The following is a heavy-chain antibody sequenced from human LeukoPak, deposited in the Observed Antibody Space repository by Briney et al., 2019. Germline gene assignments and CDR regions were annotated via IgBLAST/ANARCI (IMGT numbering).Heavy chain of an antibody. CDR1: GYTFTSYG. D-gene: IGHD3-10*01. CDR2: INTNTGNP. V-gene: IGHV7-4-1*02. J-gene: IGHJ5*02. Sequence: ASVKVSCKASGYTFTSYGISWVRQAPGQGLEWMGWINTNTGNPTYAQGFTGRFVFSLDTSVSTAYLQISSLKAEDTAVYYCARGRRPYGSGVNWFDPWGQGTLVTVS. CDR3: ARGRRPYGSGVNWFDP.